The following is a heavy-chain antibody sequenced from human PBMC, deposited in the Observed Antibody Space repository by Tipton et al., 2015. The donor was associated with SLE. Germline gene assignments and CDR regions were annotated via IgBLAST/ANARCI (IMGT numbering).Heavy chain of an antibody. Sequence: TLSLTCAVYGGSFSDYYWTWIRQPPGKGLEWIGEINHSGSTNYSPSLKSRVTISVDTSKNQFSLKLSSVTAADTAVYYCATGSGAFLGMDVWGQGTTVTVSS. V-gene: IGHV4-34*01. CDR2: INHSGST. J-gene: IGHJ6*02. CDR1: GGSFSDYY. D-gene: IGHD3-10*01. CDR3: ATGSGAFLGMDV.